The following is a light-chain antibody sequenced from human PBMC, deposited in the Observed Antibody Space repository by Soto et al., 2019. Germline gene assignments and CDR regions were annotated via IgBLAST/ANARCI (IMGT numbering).Light chain of an antibody. CDR3: AVWDDGLNGYV. V-gene: IGLV1-44*01. CDR2: AHI. J-gene: IGLJ1*01. Sequence: QSVLTQPPSASGTPGQRVTISCSGRRSNVGTNLVNWYQQLPRTAPKLLIYAHIQRPSGVPDRFSGSTSGTSASLAISGLQSEDEADYYCAVWDDGLNGYVFGTGTKVTVL. CDR1: RSNVGTNL.